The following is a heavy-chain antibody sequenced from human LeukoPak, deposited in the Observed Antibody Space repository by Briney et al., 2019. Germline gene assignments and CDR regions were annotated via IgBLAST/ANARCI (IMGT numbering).Heavy chain of an antibody. CDR2: INPNRGGA. CDR3: ARVRHYGSGTFLWAPSFDI. V-gene: IGHV1-2*02. J-gene: IGHJ3*02. D-gene: IGHD3-10*01. Sequence: ASVKVSCKASGYIFTGYYMHWGRQAPGQGLEWMGWINPNRGGANYAQKFQGRVTMTRDTSISTFYMEPSRLRYDETAVYYCARVRHYGSGTFLWAPSFDIWGQGTTVTVSS. CDR1: GYIFTGYY.